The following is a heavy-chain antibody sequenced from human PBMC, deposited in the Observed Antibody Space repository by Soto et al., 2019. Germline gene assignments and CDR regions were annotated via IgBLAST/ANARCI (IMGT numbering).Heavy chain of an antibody. V-gene: IGHV3-33*01. CDR2: IWYDGSNK. CDR1: GFTFSSYG. J-gene: IGHJ4*02. D-gene: IGHD3-22*01. Sequence: PGGSLRLSCAASGFTFSSYGMHWVRQAPGKGLEWVAVIWYDGSNKYYADSVKGRFTISRDNSKNTLYLQMNSLRAEDTAVYYCARSFNYYNSSGRGGVDYWGQGTLVTVSP. CDR3: ARSFNYYNSSGRGGVDY.